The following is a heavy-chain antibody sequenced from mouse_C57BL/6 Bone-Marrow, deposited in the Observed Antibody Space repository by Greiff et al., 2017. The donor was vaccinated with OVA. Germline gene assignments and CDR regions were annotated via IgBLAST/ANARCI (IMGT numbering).Heavy chain of an antibody. D-gene: IGHD2-10*01. J-gene: IGHJ1*03. CDR3: ARSSAYYGNYGYFDV. CDR2: ISSSGST. V-gene: IGHV3-8*01. Sequence: EVQLQESGPGLAKPSQTLSLTCSVTGYSITSDYWNWIRKFPGNKLEYMGYISSSGSTYYNPSLKSRISITRDTTKNQYYMQLNSVTTEDTATYYCARSSAYYGNYGYFDVWGTGTTVTVSS. CDR1: GYSITSDY.